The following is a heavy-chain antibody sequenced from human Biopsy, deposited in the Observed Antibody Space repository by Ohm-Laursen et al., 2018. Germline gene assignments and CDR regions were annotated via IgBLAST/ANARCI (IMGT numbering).Heavy chain of an antibody. Sequence: GTLSLTCIVSGGSISSGSNYWAWIRQPPGKGLEWIGSVYHSGTTYYSPSLKSRVTISVDTSKNQLSLKLTSVTAADTAAYYRARHDGNGPFALDSWGQGTLVTVSS. V-gene: IGHV4-39*01. CDR2: VYHSGTT. J-gene: IGHJ4*02. CDR3: ARHDGNGPFALDS. D-gene: IGHD5-24*01. CDR1: GGSISSGSNY.